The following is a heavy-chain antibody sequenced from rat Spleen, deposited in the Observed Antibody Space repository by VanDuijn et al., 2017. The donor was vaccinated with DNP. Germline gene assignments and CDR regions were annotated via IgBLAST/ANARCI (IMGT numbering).Heavy chain of an antibody. CDR3: ARGNDGYYPNWYFDF. CDR1: GFSITSNY. D-gene: IGHD1-12*03. V-gene: IGHV3-1*01. J-gene: IGHJ1*01. CDR2: INYSGST. Sequence: EVQLQESGPGLVKSSQSLSLTCSVTGFSITSNYWGWIRKLPGNKMEWIGYINYSGSTGYNPSLKSRISITRDTSKNQFFLHLNSVTTEDTATYYCARGNDGYYPNWYFDFWGPGTMVTVSS.